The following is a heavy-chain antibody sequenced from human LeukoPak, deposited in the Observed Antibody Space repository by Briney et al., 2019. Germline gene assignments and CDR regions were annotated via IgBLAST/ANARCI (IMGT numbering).Heavy chain of an antibody. V-gene: IGHV1-2*02. CDR1: GYTFTGYY. Sequence: ASVKVSCKASGYTFTGYYMHWVRQAPGQGLEWRGWINPNSGGTNYAQKFQGRVTMTRDTSISTAYMELSRLRSDATAVYYCARDWVDTAMVTEDLFDYWGQGTLVTVSS. J-gene: IGHJ4*02. CDR2: INPNSGGT. D-gene: IGHD5-18*01. CDR3: ARDWVDTAMVTEDLFDY.